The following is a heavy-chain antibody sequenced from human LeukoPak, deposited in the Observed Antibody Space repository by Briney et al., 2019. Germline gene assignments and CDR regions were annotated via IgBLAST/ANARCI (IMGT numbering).Heavy chain of an antibody. Sequence: GASVKVSCKASGYTFADYYMHWVRQAPGQGLEWMGWTNPHNGGTSYAQKFQDRVTMTRDKSITTAYMELTRLRSDDTAVYYCARDVGITEAWFDPWGQGTLVTVSS. CDR2: TNPHNGGT. V-gene: IGHV1-2*02. J-gene: IGHJ5*02. CDR1: GYTFADYY. CDR3: ARDVGITEAWFDP. D-gene: IGHD1-26*01.